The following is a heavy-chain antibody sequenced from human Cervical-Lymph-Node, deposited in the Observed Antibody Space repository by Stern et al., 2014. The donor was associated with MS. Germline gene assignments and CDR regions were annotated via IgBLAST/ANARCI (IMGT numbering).Heavy chain of an antibody. CDR1: GFTVSDNY. CDR3: AREWLQGALDY. D-gene: IGHD5-12*01. V-gene: IGHV3-66*02. CDR2: IYTGGTT. J-gene: IGHJ4*02. Sequence: EVQLVASGGGLVQPGGSLRLSCAASGFTVSDNYMTWVRQAPGKGLEWVSAIYTGGTTYYTDSVKGRFTISRDNSKNTLYLQMNSLRPEDTAMYYCAREWLQGALDYWGQGTLVTVSS.